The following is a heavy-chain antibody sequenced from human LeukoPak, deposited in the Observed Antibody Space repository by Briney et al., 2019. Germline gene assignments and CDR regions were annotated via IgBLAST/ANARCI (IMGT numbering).Heavy chain of an antibody. CDR1: GFTFSSYE. V-gene: IGHV3-48*03. CDR3: ARVREWDSAFDI. CDR2: ISSSGSTI. Sequence: GGPLRLSCAASGFTFSSYEMNWVRQAPGKGLEWVSYISSSGSTIYYADSVKGRFTISRDNAKNSLYLQMNSLRAEDTAVYYCARVREWDSAFDIWGQGTMVTVSS. J-gene: IGHJ3*02. D-gene: IGHD1-26*01.